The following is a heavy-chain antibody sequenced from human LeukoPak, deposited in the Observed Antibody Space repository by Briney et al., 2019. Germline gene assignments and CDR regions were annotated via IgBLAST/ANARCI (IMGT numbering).Heavy chain of an antibody. CDR1: GFTFSDYG. V-gene: IGHV3-33*06. D-gene: IGHD3-22*01. J-gene: IGHJ4*02. CDR3: AKDYYDSRP. Sequence: GGSLRLSCVASGFTFSDYGIHWVRQAPGRGLEWVSVIWYDGSKKFYADSVKGRFTISRNNSKNTLFLEMNSLRAEDTAVYYCAKDYYDSRPWGQGTLVTVSS. CDR2: IWYDGSKK.